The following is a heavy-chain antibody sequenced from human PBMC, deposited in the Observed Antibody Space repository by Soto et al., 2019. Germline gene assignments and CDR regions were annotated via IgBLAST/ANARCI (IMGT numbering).Heavy chain of an antibody. J-gene: IGHJ6*03. CDR1: GYTFTSYA. D-gene: IGHD2-2*01. V-gene: IGHV1-3*01. CDR3: ARGIVVVPAAPRYYMDV. CDR2: INAGNGNT. Sequence: QVQLVQSGAEVKNPGASVKVSCKASGYTFTSYAMHWVRQAPGQRLEWMGWINAGNGNTKYSQKFQGRVTITRDTSASTAYMELSSLRSEDTAVYYCARGIVVVPAAPRYYMDVWGKGTTVTVSS.